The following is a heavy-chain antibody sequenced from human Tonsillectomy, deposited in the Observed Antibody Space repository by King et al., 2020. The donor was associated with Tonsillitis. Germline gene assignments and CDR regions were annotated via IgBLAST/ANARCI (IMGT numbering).Heavy chain of an antibody. CDR2: ISYDGSNK. CDR1: GFTFSTYA. Sequence: VQLVESGGGVVQPGRSLRLSCAASGFTFSTYAMHWVRQAPGKGLEWVAVISYDGSNKYYADSVKGRFTISRDNSKNTLYLQMNSLRTEDTAVYYCARGSFYYDSEEGNVMDVWGQGTTVTVSS. V-gene: IGHV3-30-3*01. CDR3: ARGSFYYDSEEGNVMDV. D-gene: IGHD3-10*01. J-gene: IGHJ6*02.